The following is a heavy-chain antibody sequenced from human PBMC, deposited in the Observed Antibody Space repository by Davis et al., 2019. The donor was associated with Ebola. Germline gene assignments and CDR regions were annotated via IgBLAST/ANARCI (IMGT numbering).Heavy chain of an antibody. J-gene: IGHJ6*03. CDR3: ARHSSYYDIYGQYFYMDV. Sequence: GESLKISCKGSGYSFTSYWIGWVRQTPGKGLEWMGIIYPYDSDTRYSPSLQGQVTISADKSISTAYLQWSSLKASDTAMYYCARHSSYYDIYGQYFYMDVWGKGTTVTVSS. V-gene: IGHV5-51*01. CDR1: GYSFTSYW. CDR2: IYPYDSDT. D-gene: IGHD3-9*01.